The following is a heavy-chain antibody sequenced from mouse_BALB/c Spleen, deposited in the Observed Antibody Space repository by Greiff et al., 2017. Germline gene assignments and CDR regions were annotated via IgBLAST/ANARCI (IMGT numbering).Heavy chain of an antibody. CDR2: INPYNGGT. CDR3: ARRGSGGYAMDY. V-gene: IGHV1-26*01. Sequence: LMESGASMKISCKASGYSFTGYTMNWVKQSHGKNLEWIGLINPYNGGTSYNQKFKGKATLTVDKSSSTAYMELLSLTSEDSAVYYCARRGSGGYAMDYWGQGTAVTVSS. J-gene: IGHJ4*01. CDR1: GYSFTGYT.